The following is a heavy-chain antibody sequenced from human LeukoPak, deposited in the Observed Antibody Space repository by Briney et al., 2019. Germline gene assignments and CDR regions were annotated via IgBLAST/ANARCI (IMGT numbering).Heavy chain of an antibody. Sequence: PSETLSLTCTVSGGSISSGSYYWSWIRQPAGKGLEWIGRIYTSGSTNYNPSLKSRVTISVDTSKNQFSLKLSSVTAADTAVYYCARLGIAAAGTKDASDIWGQGTMVTVSS. CDR2: IYTSGST. V-gene: IGHV4-61*02. D-gene: IGHD6-13*01. CDR1: GGSISSGSYY. CDR3: ARLGIAAAGTKDASDI. J-gene: IGHJ3*02.